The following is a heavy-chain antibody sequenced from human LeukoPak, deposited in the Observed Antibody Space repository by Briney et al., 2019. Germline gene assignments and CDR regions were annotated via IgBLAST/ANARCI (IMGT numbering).Heavy chain of an antibody. D-gene: IGHD1-26*01. Sequence: GGSLRLSCSVSAFTFNTFDNFAMNWVRQAPGKGLEWVAAISESGASTYYADSVKGRFTISRDNSKSTLILQMNGLRSEDTAVYYCVKEGFGNYYSAYFDYWGQGTLVTVSS. CDR2: ISESGAST. V-gene: IGHV3-23*01. J-gene: IGHJ4*02. CDR1: AFTFNTFDNFA. CDR3: VKEGFGNYYSAYFDY.